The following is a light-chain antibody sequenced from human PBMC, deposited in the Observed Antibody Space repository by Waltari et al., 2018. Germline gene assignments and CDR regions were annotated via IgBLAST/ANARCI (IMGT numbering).Light chain of an antibody. V-gene: IGKV2-30*01. Sequence: EMPQSPLHLPVTLGQPASISCRSSQALVGSDRGTYLNWFQQRPGQSPRRLLYKVSIRDSGVPDRFSGSGSGTDFSLKISRVEAEDVGVYYCMYGTHWPPFTFGPGTTVDIK. CDR2: KVS. CDR1: QALVGSDRGTY. J-gene: IGKJ3*01. CDR3: MYGTHWPPFT.